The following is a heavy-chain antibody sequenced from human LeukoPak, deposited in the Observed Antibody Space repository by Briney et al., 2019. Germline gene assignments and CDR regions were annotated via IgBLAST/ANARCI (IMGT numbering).Heavy chain of an antibody. J-gene: IGHJ4*02. Sequence: SGGSLRLSCAASGFIFNDYWMHWVRQAPGEGPLWLSRINGDGSSTSYTHSVQGRFIISRDNAKNTLYLQMNRLRAEDTAVYYCTRQWHTPSDYWGQGTLVTVSS. V-gene: IGHV3-74*01. D-gene: IGHD6-19*01. CDR3: TRQWHTPSDY. CDR2: INGDGSST. CDR1: GFIFNDYW.